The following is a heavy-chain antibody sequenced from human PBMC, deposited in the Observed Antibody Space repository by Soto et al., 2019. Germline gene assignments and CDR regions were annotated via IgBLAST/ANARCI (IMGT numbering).Heavy chain of an antibody. CDR1: GYTFTSYG. Sequence: ASVKVSCKASGYTFTSYGISWVRPAPVQGREWMGWIRAYNGNTNYAQRLQGRVTMTTDTSTSTAYMELRSLRSDDTAIYYCARGPESLRPWGQGTLVTVS. J-gene: IGHJ5*02. V-gene: IGHV1-18*04. CDR3: ARGPESLRP. CDR2: IRAYNGNT. D-gene: IGHD5-12*01.